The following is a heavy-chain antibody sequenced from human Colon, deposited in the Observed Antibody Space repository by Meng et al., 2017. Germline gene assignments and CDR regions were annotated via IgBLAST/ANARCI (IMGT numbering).Heavy chain of an antibody. Sequence: QLQLQESGPRLVKPSETLSLTCIVSGGSISSGHYYWGWIRQPPGKGLEWIGTIYYSGSTYYNPSLKSRVTISADTSKNQFSLKLSSVTAADTAVYYCARPRGLPNANWFDPWGQGTLVTVSS. D-gene: IGHD3-10*01. V-gene: IGHV4-39*01. J-gene: IGHJ5*02. CDR3: ARPRGLPNANWFDP. CDR2: IYYSGST. CDR1: GGSISSGHYY.